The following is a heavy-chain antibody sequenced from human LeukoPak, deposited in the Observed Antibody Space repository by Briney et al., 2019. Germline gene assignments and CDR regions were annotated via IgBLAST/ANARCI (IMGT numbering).Heavy chain of an antibody. V-gene: IGHV1-2*02. D-gene: IGHD5-24*01. J-gene: IGHJ4*02. CDR3: ARGVRGYNTQFFY. Sequence: ASVKVSCKASGYTFTNYDVIWVRQAPGQGLEWMGWINPNSGGTNYAQKFQGRVTMTRDTSISTAYMELSRLRSDDTAVYYCARGVRGYNTQFFYWGQGTLVTVSS. CDR2: INPNSGGT. CDR1: GYTFTNYD.